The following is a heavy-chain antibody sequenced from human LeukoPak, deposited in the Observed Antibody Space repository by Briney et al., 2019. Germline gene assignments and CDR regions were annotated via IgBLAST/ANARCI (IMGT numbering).Heavy chain of an antibody. CDR1: GYTFASYD. CDR2: MNPNSGNT. CDR3: ARSDSLSWFDP. V-gene: IGHV1-8*01. J-gene: IGHJ5*02. Sequence: ASVKVSCKASGYTFASYDINWVRRATGQGLEWMGWMNPNSGNTNFAQKFQGRVTMTRDTSKSTAYMELSSLRSEDTAVYYCARSDSLSWFDPWGQGTLVTVSS. D-gene: IGHD2-15*01.